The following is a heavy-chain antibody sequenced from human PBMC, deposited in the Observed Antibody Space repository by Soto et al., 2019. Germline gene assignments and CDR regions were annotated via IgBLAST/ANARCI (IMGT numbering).Heavy chain of an antibody. Sequence: SETLSLTCTVSGDSISTFYWGWMRQSPGKELEWIGYVYYTGSTNYNPSLKSRVTISVDRSKNQFPLKLTSANAADTAVYYCARGRTVRNYADDSSDYFYFFDYWGQGTQVTVSS. CDR2: VYYTGST. V-gene: IGHV4-59*01. D-gene: IGHD3-22*01. J-gene: IGHJ4*02. CDR3: ARGRTVRNYADDSSDYFYFFDY. CDR1: GDSISTFY.